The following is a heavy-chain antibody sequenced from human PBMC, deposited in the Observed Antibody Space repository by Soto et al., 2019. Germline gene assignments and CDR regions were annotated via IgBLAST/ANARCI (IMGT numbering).Heavy chain of an antibody. CDR2: IYYSGST. D-gene: IGHD5-18*01. Sequence: SETLSLTCTVSGGSISSGGYYWSWIRQHPGKGLEWIGYIYYSGSTYYNPSLKSRVTISVDTSKNQFSLKLSSVTAADTAVYYCASGTESGSTYGYFDHWGQGTQVTVSS. J-gene: IGHJ4*02. V-gene: IGHV4-31*02. CDR1: GGSISSGGYY. CDR3: ASGTESGSTYGYFDH.